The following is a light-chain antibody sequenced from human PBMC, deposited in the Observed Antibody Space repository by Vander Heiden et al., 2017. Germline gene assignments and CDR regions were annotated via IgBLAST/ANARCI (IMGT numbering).Light chain of an antibody. CDR1: TVAVTDVHF. Sequence: HAVVTPEPSLTVSPGGTVTLTCGSSTVAVTDVHFPYCFLQNADHAPRILIYDTSSNPAGTPARFSGSLLGGKAALTLSGAQPEDEAEYYCLLSYSGARVFGGGTKLTVL. CDR2: DTS. V-gene: IGLV7-46*01. J-gene: IGLJ2*01. CDR3: LLSYSGARV.